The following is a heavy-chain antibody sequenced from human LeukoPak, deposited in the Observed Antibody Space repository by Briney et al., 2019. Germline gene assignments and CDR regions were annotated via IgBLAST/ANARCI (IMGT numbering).Heavy chain of an antibody. CDR1: EFIFSNYA. CDR2: LRGDGET. CDR3: AKASWVSTADAVL. D-gene: IGHD3-16*01. Sequence: GGSLRLSCAASEFIFSNYAMSWVGQAPARGLEWISSLRGDGETFYAHPARGRFTLARDHSRNTVYHQLNNLRVEDTAPYYCAKASWVSTADAVLWGQGTLVTVSS. J-gene: IGHJ4*02. V-gene: IGHV3-23*01.